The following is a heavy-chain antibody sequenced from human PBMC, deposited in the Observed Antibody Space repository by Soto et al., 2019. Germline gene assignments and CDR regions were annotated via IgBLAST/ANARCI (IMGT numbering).Heavy chain of an antibody. D-gene: IGHD2-2*01. CDR2: IIPIFGTA. V-gene: IGHV1-69*06. CDR1: GGTFSSYA. Sequence: SVKVSCKASGGTFSSYAISWVRQAPGQGLEWMGGIIPIFGTANYAQKFQGRVTITADKSTTTVYMALSGLTSEDTATYYCARESNHYQDFFQNWGQGTQVTVSS. J-gene: IGHJ4*02. CDR3: ARESNHYQDFFQN.